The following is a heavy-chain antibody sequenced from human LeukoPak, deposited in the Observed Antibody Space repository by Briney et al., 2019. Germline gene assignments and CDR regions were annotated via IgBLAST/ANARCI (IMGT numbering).Heavy chain of an antibody. Sequence: GGSLRLYCAASGYTFSSYSLNWVRQAPGKELEWVSSITTNSDPFYADSVKGRFTISRDNAKNSLYLQMNDLRAEDTALYYCARVRGGWYEDYWGQGTLVTVSA. CDR3: ARVRGGWYEDY. CDR1: GYTFSSYS. V-gene: IGHV3-21*01. CDR2: ITTNSDP. J-gene: IGHJ4*02. D-gene: IGHD6-19*01.